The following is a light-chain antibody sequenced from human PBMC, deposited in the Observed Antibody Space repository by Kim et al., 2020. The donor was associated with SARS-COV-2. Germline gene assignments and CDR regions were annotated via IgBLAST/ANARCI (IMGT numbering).Light chain of an antibody. Sequence: QSVLTQPPSASETPGQRVTISCSGSSSNIGTNYVYWYQQLPGAAPRLLISRGNQRPSGVPDRFSASQSGTSASLAISGLRSEDEADYHCAAWDAGLSGPVFGGGTQLTVL. CDR3: AAWDAGLSGPV. J-gene: IGLJ2*01. CDR2: RGN. V-gene: IGLV1-47*01. CDR1: SSNIGTNY.